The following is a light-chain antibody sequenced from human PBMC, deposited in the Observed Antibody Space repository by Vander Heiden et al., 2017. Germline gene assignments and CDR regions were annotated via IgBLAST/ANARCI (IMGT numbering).Light chain of an antibody. Sequence: QSALTQPASVSGSPGQSITISCPGTSSDIGAYIYVSWYQHNPGKPPKLIIYDVTYRPSGVSDRFSGSKFGNTASLTISGLQAEDEADYYCSSYTKNDTRVFGTGTRVTVL. V-gene: IGLV2-14*03. CDR2: DVT. CDR1: SSDIGAYIY. CDR3: SSYTKNDTRV. J-gene: IGLJ1*01.